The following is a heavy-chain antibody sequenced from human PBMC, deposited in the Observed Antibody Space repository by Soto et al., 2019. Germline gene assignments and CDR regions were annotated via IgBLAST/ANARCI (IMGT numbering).Heavy chain of an antibody. J-gene: IGHJ6*02. D-gene: IGHD4-4*01. Sequence: QVQLVQSGAEVKKPGASVKVSCKASGYTFTSYGISWVRQAPGQGLEWMGWISAYNGNTNYAQKLQGRVTMTTDTSTSTAYMELSSLRSDDTAVYYCARDRGTTVTTRSYYYYGMDVWGQGTTVTVSS. V-gene: IGHV1-18*01. CDR2: ISAYNGNT. CDR1: GYTFTSYG. CDR3: ARDRGTTVTTRSYYYYGMDV.